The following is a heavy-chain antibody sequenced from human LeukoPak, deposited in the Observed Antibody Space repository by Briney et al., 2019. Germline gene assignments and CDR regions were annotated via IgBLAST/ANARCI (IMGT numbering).Heavy chain of an antibody. CDR3: ATTTAEVYYFDY. V-gene: IGHV4-34*01. D-gene: IGHD4-17*01. J-gene: IGHJ4*02. CDR1: GGSFSGYY. Sequence: SETLSLTCAVYGGSFSGYYWSWIRQPPGKGLEWIGEINHSGSTNYNPSLKSRVTISVDTSKNQFSLKLSSATAADTAVYYCATTTAEVYYFDYWGQGTLVTVSS. CDR2: INHSGST.